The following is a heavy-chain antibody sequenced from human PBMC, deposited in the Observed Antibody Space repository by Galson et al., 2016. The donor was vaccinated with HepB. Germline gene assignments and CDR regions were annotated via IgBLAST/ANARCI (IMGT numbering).Heavy chain of an antibody. V-gene: IGHV3-30*03. Sequence: SLRLSCAASGFTFSTYGMHWVRQAPGKGLEWVAVISYDGDTKYHADSAKGRFTISRDNSKNTLYLQMHRLRFEDTAVYYCASDPRQWQRGYNYCFEYWGQGTLVSVSS. D-gene: IGHD5-18*01. CDR2: ISYDGDTK. CDR3: ASDPRQWQRGYNYCFEY. J-gene: IGHJ4*02. CDR1: GFTFSTYG.